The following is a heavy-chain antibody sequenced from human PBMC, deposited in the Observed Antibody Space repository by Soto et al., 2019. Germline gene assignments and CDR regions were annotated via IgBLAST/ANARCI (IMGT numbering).Heavy chain of an antibody. V-gene: IGHV5-10-1*01. CDR1: GYSFTSYW. J-gene: IGHJ6*02. Sequence: PGESLKISCKGSGYSFTSYWISWVRQMPGKGLEWMGRIDPSDSYTNYSPSFQGHVTISADKSISTAYLQWSSLKASDTAMYYCARVPPYGDHYYYGMDVWGQGTTVTVSS. CDR2: IDPSDSYT. CDR3: ARVPPYGDHYYYGMDV. D-gene: IGHD4-17*01.